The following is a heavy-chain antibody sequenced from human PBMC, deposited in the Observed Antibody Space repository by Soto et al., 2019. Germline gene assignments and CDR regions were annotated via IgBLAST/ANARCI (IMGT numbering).Heavy chain of an antibody. D-gene: IGHD2-8*02. CDR1: GDSVSSNTAA. J-gene: IGHJ5*02. Sequence: SQTLSLTCAISGDSVSSNTAAWNWIRSSPSRGLEWLGRTYYRSNWRHDYAVSVKSRITVNPDTSKNHFSLNVYSVTAADTAVYYCARHEGWTGPDQWGQGTLVTVSS. CDR3: ARHEGWTGPDQ. CDR2: TYYRSNWRH. V-gene: IGHV6-1*01.